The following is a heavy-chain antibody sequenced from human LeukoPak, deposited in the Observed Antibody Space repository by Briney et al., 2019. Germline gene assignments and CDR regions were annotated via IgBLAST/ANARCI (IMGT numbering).Heavy chain of an antibody. CDR1: GFTFSNNW. CDR2: VKKDASEK. CDR3: ARGGSCSSTSCYKSFDY. Sequence: GGSLRLSCAASGFTFSNNWMTWVRQAPGKGLEWVASVKKDASEKYYVDSVKGRFTISRDNAKNSLYLQMNSLRAEDTAVYYCARGGSCSSTSCYKSFDYWGQGTLVTVSS. J-gene: IGHJ4*02. V-gene: IGHV3-7*03. D-gene: IGHD2-2*02.